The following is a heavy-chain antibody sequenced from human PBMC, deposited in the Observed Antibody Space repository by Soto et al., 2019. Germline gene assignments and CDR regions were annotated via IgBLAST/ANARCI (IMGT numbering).Heavy chain of an antibody. J-gene: IGHJ5*02. V-gene: IGHV1-18*01. D-gene: IGHD3-22*01. CDR3: TRCPQPYYYDSSGPLVS. CDR1: GYTFTSYG. CDR2: INTYNAKT. Sequence: QVQLVQSGAEAKKPGASVKVSCTASGYTFTSYGLSWVRQAPGQGLEWMGWINTYNAKTLYARNLQGTVTMTADTSTTTPYMELRSLRSDETAVYYSTRCPQPYYYDSSGPLVSWGQGTLVTVSS.